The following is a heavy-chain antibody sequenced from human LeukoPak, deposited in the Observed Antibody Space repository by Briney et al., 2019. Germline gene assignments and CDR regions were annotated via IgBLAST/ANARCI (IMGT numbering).Heavy chain of an antibody. CDR3: AKEVVTAIDY. CDR1: GFTFSSYG. CDR2: ISYDGSNK. D-gene: IGHD2-21*02. Sequence: GGSLRLSCAASGFTFSSYGMHWVRQAPGKGLEWVAVISYDGSNKYYADSVKGRFTISRDNSKNTLYLQMNSLRAEDTAVYYRAKEVVTAIDYWGQGTLVTVSS. J-gene: IGHJ4*02. V-gene: IGHV3-30*18.